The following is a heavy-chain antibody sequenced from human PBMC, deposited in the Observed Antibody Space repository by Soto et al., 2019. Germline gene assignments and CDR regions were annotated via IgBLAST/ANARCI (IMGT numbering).Heavy chain of an antibody. CDR3: ARDIGQGSSSWFNYYYGMDV. V-gene: IGHV1-18*01. J-gene: IGHJ6*02. CDR1: GYTFTSYG. D-gene: IGHD6-13*01. CDR2: ISAYNGNT. Sequence: ASVKVSCKASGYTFTSYGISWVRQAPGQGLEWMGWISAYNGNTNYAQKLQGRVTMTTDTSTSTAYMELRGLRSDDTAVYYCARDIGQGSSSWFNYYYGMDVWGQGTTVTVSS.